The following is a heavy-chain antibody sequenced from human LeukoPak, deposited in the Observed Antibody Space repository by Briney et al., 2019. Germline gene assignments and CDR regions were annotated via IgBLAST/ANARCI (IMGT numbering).Heavy chain of an antibody. CDR1: GGSFSGYY. D-gene: IGHD6-6*01. CDR2: INHSGST. CDR3: ARGLFGAAPRLFDY. J-gene: IGHJ4*02. Sequence: ASGALSPTCAVYGGSFSGYYWSWIRQPPGKGLKWIGEINHSGSTNYNPSLKSRVTISVDTSKNQFSLKLSSVTAADTAVYYCARGLFGAAPRLFDYWGQGTLVTVSS. V-gene: IGHV4-34*01.